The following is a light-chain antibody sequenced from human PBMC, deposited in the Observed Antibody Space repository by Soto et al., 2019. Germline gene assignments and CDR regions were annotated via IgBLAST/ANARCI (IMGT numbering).Light chain of an antibody. J-gene: IGLJ1*01. CDR3: SSYAGNNIYV. Sequence: QSALTQPPSASGSPGQSVTISCTGSSSDVGEYKYVSWYQQHPGKAPKLVIYEVSKRPPGVPNRFSGSKSGNTASLTVSGLQSEYEAEYYCSSYAGNNIYVIGTGTKVTVL. CDR2: EVS. CDR1: SSDVGEYKY. V-gene: IGLV2-8*01.